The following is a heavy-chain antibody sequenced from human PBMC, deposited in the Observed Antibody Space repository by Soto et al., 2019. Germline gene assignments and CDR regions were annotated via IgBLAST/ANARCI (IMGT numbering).Heavy chain of an antibody. CDR1: GFIFNTYG. CDR2: IWYDRSNK. V-gene: IGHV3-33*01. CDR3: ARGGLLLDY. Sequence: QVQLVESGGGVVQPGRSLRLSCAASGFIFNTYGMHWVRQAPGKGLEWVAVIWYDRSNKYYAVCVKGRFTISRDNSKNTLYLQMSSMRAEDTAVYYCARGGLLLDYWGQGILVPVSS. D-gene: IGHD2-21*01. J-gene: IGHJ4*02.